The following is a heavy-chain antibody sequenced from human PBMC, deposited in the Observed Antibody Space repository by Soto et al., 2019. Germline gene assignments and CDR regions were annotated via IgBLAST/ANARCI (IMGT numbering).Heavy chain of an antibody. Sequence: ESGGGVVQPGRSLRLSCAASGFTFSNYAMHWVRQAPGRGLEWVAFISYDGSNRYYADSVKGRFTVSRDNSNNTLYLEMNGLRAEDTAVYYCARPRSIGEHQPCFISWGQGTLVTVS. CDR2: ISYDGSNR. D-gene: IGHD1-26*01. V-gene: IGHV3-30*03. J-gene: IGHJ5*02. CDR1: GFTFSNYA. CDR3: ARPRSIGEHQPCFIS.